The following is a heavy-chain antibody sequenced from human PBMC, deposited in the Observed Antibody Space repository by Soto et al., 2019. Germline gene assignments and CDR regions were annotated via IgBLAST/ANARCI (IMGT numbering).Heavy chain of an antibody. D-gene: IGHD3-22*01. CDR3: ARVLYDSSGYYRLIDY. CDR1: GYTFTSYG. J-gene: IGHJ4*02. CDR2: ISAYNGNT. Sequence: ASVKVSCKASGYTFTSYGISWVRQAPGQGLEWMGWISAYNGNTNYAQKLQGRVTMTTDTSTSTAYMELRSLRSDDTAVYYCARVLYDSSGYYRLIDYWGQGTLVTVSS. V-gene: IGHV1-18*01.